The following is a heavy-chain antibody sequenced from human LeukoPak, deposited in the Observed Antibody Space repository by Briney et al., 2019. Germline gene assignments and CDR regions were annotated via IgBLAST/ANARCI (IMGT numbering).Heavy chain of an antibody. J-gene: IGHJ4*02. CDR1: GFTIGRSA. V-gene: IGHV3-53*01. CDR3: ARATRGKQPFDY. D-gene: IGHD1-26*01. CDR2: IYSASST. Sequence: PGASLRLSCAASGFTIGRSAMSWVRQAPGKGLEWVSVIYSASSTYYADSVKGRFTISRDNSKNTLYLQMNSLRAEDTAVYYCARATRGKQPFDYWGQGTLVTVSS.